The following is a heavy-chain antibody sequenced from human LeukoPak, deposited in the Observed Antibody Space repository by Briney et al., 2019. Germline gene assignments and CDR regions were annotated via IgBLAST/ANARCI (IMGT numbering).Heavy chain of an antibody. Sequence: PGGSLRLSCAASGLTFSGNWMSWVRQAPGKGLEWVANIKPDGSEKYYVDSVKGRFTISRDNAKNSLYLQMNSLRAEDTAVYYCARGSWHPDYWGQGTLVTVSS. CDR2: IKPDGSEK. CDR3: ARGSWHPDY. CDR1: GLTFSGNW. V-gene: IGHV3-7*01. D-gene: IGHD6-13*01. J-gene: IGHJ4*02.